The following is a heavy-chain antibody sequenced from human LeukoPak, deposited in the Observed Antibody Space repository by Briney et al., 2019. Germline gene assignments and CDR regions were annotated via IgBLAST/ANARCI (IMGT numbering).Heavy chain of an antibody. J-gene: IGHJ6*02. CDR1: GGSFSAYH. D-gene: IGHD6-6*01. V-gene: IGHV4-34*01. CDR2: INHNGST. Sequence: SETLSLTCAVYGGSFSAYHWTWIRQPPGMGLEWIGEINHNGSTNYNASLKSRLTISADTSKNQFSLKLNSVTAADTAVYYCARVDANRVSRAEEYYYYYGMDVWGQGTTVTVS. CDR3: ARVDANRVSRAEEYYYYYGMDV.